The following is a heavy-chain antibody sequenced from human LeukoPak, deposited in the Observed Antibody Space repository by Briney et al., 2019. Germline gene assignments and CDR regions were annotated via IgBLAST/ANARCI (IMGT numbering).Heavy chain of an antibody. Sequence: PGGSLRLSCVASEFTFSSYNMNWVRLAPGKGLEWVASISSSSKWMYYTDSVKGRFTISRDNAKNSLYLQMNGLRAEDTAVYYCAREPFWSGYYSNLHFDYWGQGTLVTVSS. J-gene: IGHJ4*02. D-gene: IGHD3-3*01. V-gene: IGHV3-21*01. CDR2: ISSSSKWM. CDR1: EFTFSSYN. CDR3: AREPFWSGYYSNLHFDY.